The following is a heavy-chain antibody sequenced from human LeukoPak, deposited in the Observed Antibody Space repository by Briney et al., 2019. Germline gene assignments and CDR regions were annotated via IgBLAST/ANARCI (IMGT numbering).Heavy chain of an antibody. V-gene: IGHV4-59*01. Sequence: SETLSLTCAVSGGSISSYYWSWIRQPPGKGLEWIGYIYYSRSTNYNPSLKSRVTISVDTSKNQFSLKLSSVTAADTAVYYCARGTHDDAFDIWGQGTMVTVPS. CDR3: ARGTHDDAFDI. CDR2: IYYSRST. J-gene: IGHJ3*02. CDR1: GGSISSYY.